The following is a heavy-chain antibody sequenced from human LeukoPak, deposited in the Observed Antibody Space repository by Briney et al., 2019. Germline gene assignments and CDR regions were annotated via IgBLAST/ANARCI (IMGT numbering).Heavy chain of an antibody. Sequence: SETLSLTCTVSGGSISSGGYYWSWIRQHPGKGLEWIGYIYYSGSTYYNPSLKSRVTISVDTSKNQFSLKLSSETAADTAVYYCARARVAAYYYYGMDVWGQGTTVTVSS. D-gene: IGHD6-6*01. CDR1: GGSISSGGYY. J-gene: IGHJ6*02. CDR2: IYYSGST. CDR3: ARARVAAYYYYGMDV. V-gene: IGHV4-31*03.